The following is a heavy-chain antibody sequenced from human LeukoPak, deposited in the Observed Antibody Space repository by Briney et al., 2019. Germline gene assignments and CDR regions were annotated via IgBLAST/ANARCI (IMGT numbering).Heavy chain of an antibody. V-gene: IGHV3-74*01. CDR2: IKSDGSST. CDR1: GFTFSNYW. D-gene: IGHD2-15*01. J-gene: IGHJ4*02. Sequence: GGSLRLSCAASGFTFSNYWMHWVRQAPGEALMWVSRIKSDGSSTTYADSVKGRFTISRDNARNSLFLQMYSLRAEDTAVYFCAREDGYCSGGNCYSYFDYWGQGTLVTVSS. CDR3: AREDGYCSGGNCYSYFDY.